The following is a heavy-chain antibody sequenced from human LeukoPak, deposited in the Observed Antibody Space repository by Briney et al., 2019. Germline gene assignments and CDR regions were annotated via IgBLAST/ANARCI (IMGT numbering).Heavy chain of an antibody. CDR3: AKEGWGDGYNYYYYYMDV. D-gene: IGHD5-24*01. CDR1: GFTFSSYA. V-gene: IGHV3-33*06. CDR2: IWYDGSNK. J-gene: IGHJ6*03. Sequence: GGSLRLSCAASGFTFSSYAMHWVRQAPGKGLEWVAVIWYDGSNKYYADSVKGRFTISRDNSKNTLYLQMNSLRAEDTAVYYCAKEGWGDGYNYYYYYMDVWGKGTTVTVSS.